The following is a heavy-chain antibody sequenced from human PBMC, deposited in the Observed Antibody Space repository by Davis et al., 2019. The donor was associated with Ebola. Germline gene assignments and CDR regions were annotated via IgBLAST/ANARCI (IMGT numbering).Heavy chain of an antibody. V-gene: IGHV4-39*01. J-gene: IGHJ5*02. CDR3: ARQGWSGYSLRHWLDP. D-gene: IGHD3-3*01. CDR1: GGSISSGGYY. Sequence: MPGGSLRLSCTVSGGSISSGGYYWSWIRQPPGKGLEWIGYIYYSGSTYYNPSLKSRVTISVDTSKNQFSLKLRSVTAADTAVYYCARQGWSGYSLRHWLDPWGRGTLVTVSS. CDR2: IYYSGST.